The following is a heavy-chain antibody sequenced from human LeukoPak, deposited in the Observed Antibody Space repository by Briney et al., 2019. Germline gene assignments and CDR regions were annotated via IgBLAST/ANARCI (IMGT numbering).Heavy chain of an antibody. Sequence: SETLSLTCTVSGGSINTDHPYWGWIRQSPGKGLQWIGSILYSGATYYNPSLEGRVTISVDLSKTQLSLKLASVTAADTAVYCARHLSGKTDYWGQGILITVSS. D-gene: IGHD3-10*01. CDR2: ILYSGAT. J-gene: IGHJ4*02. CDR3: ARHLSGKTDY. CDR1: GGSINTDHPY. V-gene: IGHV4-39*01.